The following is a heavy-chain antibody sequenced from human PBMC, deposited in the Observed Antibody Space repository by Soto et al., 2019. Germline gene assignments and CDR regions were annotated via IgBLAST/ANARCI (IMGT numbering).Heavy chain of an antibody. CDR2: INAGNGNT. CDR3: ASNYYDSSGYYFS. Sequence: QVQLVQSGAEVKKPGASVKVSCKASGYTFTSYAMHWVRQAPGQRLEWMGWINAGNGNTKYSKKFQGRVTITRDTSASTAYMELSSLRSEDTAVYYCASNYYDSSGYYFSWGQGTLVTVSS. D-gene: IGHD3-22*01. J-gene: IGHJ4*02. CDR1: GYTFTSYA. V-gene: IGHV1-3*01.